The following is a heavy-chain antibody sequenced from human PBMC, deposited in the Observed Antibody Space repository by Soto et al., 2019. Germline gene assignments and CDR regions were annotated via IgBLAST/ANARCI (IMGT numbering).Heavy chain of an antibody. CDR1: VFTFRSYT. CDR2: ISSEGSNR. CDR3: AKGVPGIAVAGTGYFQH. V-gene: IGHV3-30-3*01. D-gene: IGHD6-19*01. Sequence: GGSLRLSCAASVFTFRSYTMYWVRQAPGKGLEWVTVISSEGSNRYYADSVKGRFTISRDNSKNTLYLQMNSLRAEDTAVYYCAKGVPGIAVAGTGYFQHWGQGTLVTVSS. J-gene: IGHJ1*01.